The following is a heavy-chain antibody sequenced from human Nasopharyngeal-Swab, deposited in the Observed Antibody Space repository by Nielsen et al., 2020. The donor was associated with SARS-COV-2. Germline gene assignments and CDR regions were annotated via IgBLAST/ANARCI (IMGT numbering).Heavy chain of an antibody. CDR2: IYWDDDK. J-gene: IGHJ4*02. V-gene: IGHV2-5*02. D-gene: IGHD4-17*01. CDR3: ARNDYGDRDFDY. Sequence: RQAPGKALEWLALIYWDDDKRYSPSLKSRLTTTKDTSKNQVVLTMTNMDPVDTATYYCARNDYGDRDFDYWGQGTLVTVSS.